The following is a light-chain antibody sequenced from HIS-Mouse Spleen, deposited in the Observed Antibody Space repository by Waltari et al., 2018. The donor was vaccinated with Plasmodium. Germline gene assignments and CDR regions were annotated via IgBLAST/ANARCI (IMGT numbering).Light chain of an antibody. Sequence: QSALTQPPSASGSPGQSVTISCTGTSSDVAGYNYVSCYQQHPGKAPKLMLYEVSKRPSGVPDRFSGSKSGNTASLTVSGLQAEDEADYYCSSYAGSNNLEVFGGGTKLTVL. CDR3: SSYAGSNNLEV. CDR1: SSDVAGYNY. J-gene: IGLJ2*01. V-gene: IGLV2-8*01. CDR2: EVS.